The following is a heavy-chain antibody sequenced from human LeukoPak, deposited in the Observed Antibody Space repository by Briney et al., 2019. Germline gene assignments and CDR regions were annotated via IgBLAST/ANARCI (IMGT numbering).Heavy chain of an antibody. CDR1: GFTFSSYA. CDR3: ASLLRGVIVPYYDY. V-gene: IGHV3-23*01. D-gene: IGHD3-10*01. Sequence: PGGSLRLSCAASGFTFSSYAMSWVRQAPGRGLEWFSAISSNGISTHYGDSVKGRFTISRDNSRNTLYLQLNGQSAEDTAVYYCASLLRGVIVPYYDYWGQGTLVTVSS. CDR2: ISSNGIST. J-gene: IGHJ4*02.